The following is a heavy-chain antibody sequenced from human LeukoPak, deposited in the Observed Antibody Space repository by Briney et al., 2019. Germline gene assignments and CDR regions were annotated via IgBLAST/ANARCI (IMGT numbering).Heavy chain of an antibody. V-gene: IGHV1-3*01. CDR2: INAGNGNT. D-gene: IGHD6-19*01. J-gene: IGHJ4*02. CDR3: ARDSHRAVAGFDY. CDR1: GYTFTSYA. Sequence: GASVKVSCKASGYTFTSYAMHWVRQAPGQRLEWMGWINAGNGNTKYSQKFQGRVTITRDTSASTAYMELSSLRSEDTAVYYCARDSHRAVAGFDYWGQGTLVTVSS.